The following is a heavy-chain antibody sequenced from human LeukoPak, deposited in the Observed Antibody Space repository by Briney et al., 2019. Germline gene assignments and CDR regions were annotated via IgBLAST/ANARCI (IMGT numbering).Heavy chain of an antibody. CDR1: GGSMSSYY. J-gene: IGHJ5*02. V-gene: IGHV4-59*01. CDR2: VYYSGTT. Sequence: PSETLSLTCTVFGGSMSSYYWSWIRQPPGKRLEWIGDVYYSGTTNYNPSLRSRVTISVDTSKNQFSLKLSSVTAADTAVYYCASGAIQLWSNNWVDPWGQGILVTVSS. CDR3: ASGAIQLWSNNWVDP. D-gene: IGHD5-18*01.